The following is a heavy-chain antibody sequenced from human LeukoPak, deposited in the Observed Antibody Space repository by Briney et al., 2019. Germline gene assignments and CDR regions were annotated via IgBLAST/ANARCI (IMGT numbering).Heavy chain of an antibody. V-gene: IGHV3-30*02. CDR3: AKEVVPAAMRAFDI. D-gene: IGHD2-2*01. CDR2: IRYDGSNK. J-gene: IGHJ3*02. Sequence: AGGSLRLSCAASGFTFSSYGMHWVRQAPGKGLEWVAFIRYDGSNKYYADSVKGRFTISRDNSKNTLYPQMNSLRAEDTAVYYCAKEVVPAAMRAFDIWGQGTMVTVSS. CDR1: GFTFSSYG.